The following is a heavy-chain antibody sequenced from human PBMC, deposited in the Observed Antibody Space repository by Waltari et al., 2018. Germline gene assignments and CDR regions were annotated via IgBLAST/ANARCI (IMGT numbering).Heavy chain of an antibody. D-gene: IGHD2-15*01. Sequence: QVQLVQSGAEVKKPGSSVKVSCKASGGTFSSYAISWVRQAPGQGLEWMGRIIPILGIANNAQKFQGRVTITADKSTSTAYMELSSLRSEDTAVYYCARGSHPEALAFDIWGQGTMVTVSS. J-gene: IGHJ3*02. CDR3: ARGSHPEALAFDI. V-gene: IGHV1-69*04. CDR1: GGTFSSYA. CDR2: IIPILGIA.